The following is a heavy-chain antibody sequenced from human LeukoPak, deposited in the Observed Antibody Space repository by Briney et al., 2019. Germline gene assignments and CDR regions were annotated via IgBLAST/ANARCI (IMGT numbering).Heavy chain of an antibody. D-gene: IGHD6-13*01. CDR2: ISSSGSTI. V-gene: IGHV3-48*03. CDR1: GFTFSSYE. Sequence: PGGSLTLSCAASGFTFSSYEMNWVRQAPGKGLEWVSYISSSGSTIYYADSVKGRFTISRDNAKNSLYLQMNSLRAEDTAVYYCARGNSRAKWGYYGMDVWGKGTTVTVSS. J-gene: IGHJ6*04. CDR3: ARGNSRAKWGYYGMDV.